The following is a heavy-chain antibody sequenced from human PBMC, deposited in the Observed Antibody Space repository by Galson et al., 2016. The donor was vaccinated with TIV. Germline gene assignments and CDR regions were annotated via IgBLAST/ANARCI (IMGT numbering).Heavy chain of an antibody. J-gene: IGHJ6*02. CDR2: IYYSGST. CDR1: GASISNGDYY. CDR3: ARVCGKYYYGMDV. V-gene: IGHV4-30-4*01. Sequence: TLSLTCTVSGASISNGDYYWGWICQSPGKGLEWIGYIYYSGSTNYSPSLKSRLTLSVDRSKNQFSMVLTSVTAADTAVYYCARVCGKYYYGMDVWGQGTTVIVSS. D-gene: IGHD4-23*01.